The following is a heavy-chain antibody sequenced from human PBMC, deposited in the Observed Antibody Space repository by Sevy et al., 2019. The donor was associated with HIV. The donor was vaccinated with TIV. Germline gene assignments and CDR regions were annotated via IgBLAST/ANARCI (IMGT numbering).Heavy chain of an antibody. CDR1: GITFSSYG. Sequence: GGSLRLSCAASGITFSSYGMHWVRQTPGKGLEWVAVIWYDGSNKYYADSVKGRFTISRDNSKNTLYLQMNNMRAEDTAVYYCARDYCSSTSCYVWENWFDPWGQGTLVTVSS. D-gene: IGHD2-2*01. CDR2: IWYDGSNK. CDR3: ARDYCSSTSCYVWENWFDP. J-gene: IGHJ5*02. V-gene: IGHV3-33*01.